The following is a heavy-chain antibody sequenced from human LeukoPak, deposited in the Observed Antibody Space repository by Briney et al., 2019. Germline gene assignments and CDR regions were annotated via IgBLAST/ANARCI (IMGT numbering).Heavy chain of an antibody. CDR2: INPNSGGT. V-gene: IGHV1-2*02. CDR1: GYMFIAYS. Sequence: ASVKVSCTASGYMFIAYSVHWVRQAPGQGLEWMGWINPNSGGTSYAQIFQGRVTMTRDTSISTTYMELSSLRSDDTAVYYCATILSRGRQYWGQGTVVTVSS. J-gene: IGHJ4*02. D-gene: IGHD5-12*01. CDR3: ATILSRGRQY.